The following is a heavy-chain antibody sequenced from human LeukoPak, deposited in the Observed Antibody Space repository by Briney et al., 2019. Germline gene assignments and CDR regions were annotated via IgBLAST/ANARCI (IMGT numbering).Heavy chain of an antibody. D-gene: IGHD2-2*02. CDR1: GFSFGSYA. V-gene: IGHV3-23*01. CDR3: AEERGYCSSTSCYKGGSAFDI. J-gene: IGHJ3*02. CDR2: ICGSVSGSGDCT. Sequence: PGGSLRLSCAASGFSFGSYAMSWVRQAAGKGLEWVSEICGSVSGSGDCTHYADSVKGRFTISRDNSKKTLYLQMNSLRAEDTAVYYCAEERGYCSSTSCYKGGSAFDIWGQGTMVTVSS.